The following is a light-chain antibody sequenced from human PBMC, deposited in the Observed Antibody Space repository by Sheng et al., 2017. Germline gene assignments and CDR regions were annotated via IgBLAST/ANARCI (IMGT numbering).Light chain of an antibody. V-gene: IGLV1-44*01. Sequence: QSVVTQPPSASGTPGQRVTISCSGSSSSIGRNTVNWYQQLPGTAPKLLIYNSNHRPSGVPDRFSGSRSGTSASLAISGLQSEDEADYYCAAWDDSLNGHVVFGGGTKLTVL. CDR3: AAWDDSLNGHVV. J-gene: IGLJ2*01. CDR1: SSSIGRNT. CDR2: NSN.